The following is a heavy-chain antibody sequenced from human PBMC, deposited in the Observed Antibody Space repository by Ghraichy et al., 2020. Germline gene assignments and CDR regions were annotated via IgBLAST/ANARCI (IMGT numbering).Heavy chain of an antibody. CDR2: IYYSGST. J-gene: IGHJ5*02. CDR3: ARGVTVLYGFDP. CDR1: GGSISSYY. Sequence: SETLSLTCTVSGGSISSYYWSWIRQPPGKGLEWIGYIYYSGSTNYNPSLKSRVTISVDTSKNQFSLKLSSVTAADTAVYYCARGVTVLYGFDPWGQGTLVTVSS. V-gene: IGHV4-59*01. D-gene: IGHD1-14*01.